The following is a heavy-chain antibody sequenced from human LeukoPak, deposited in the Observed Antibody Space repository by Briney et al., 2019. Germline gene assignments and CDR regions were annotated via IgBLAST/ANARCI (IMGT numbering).Heavy chain of an antibody. CDR1: GFIFSSYA. J-gene: IGHJ5*02. Sequence: PGGSLRLSCAASGFIFSSYAMHWVRQAPGTGLEWVAVIWSDGSNKYYADSVKGRFTISRDNSKNTLYLQMNSLRAGDTAVYYCARGIAAAGNPNWFDPWGQGTLVTVSS. CDR3: ARGIAAAGNPNWFDP. CDR2: IWSDGSNK. V-gene: IGHV3-33*01. D-gene: IGHD6-13*01.